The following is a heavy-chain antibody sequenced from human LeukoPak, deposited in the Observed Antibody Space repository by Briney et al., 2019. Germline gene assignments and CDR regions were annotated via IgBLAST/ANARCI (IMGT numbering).Heavy chain of an antibody. CDR3: ARGQRSTLFGVAVED. CDR1: GYTSTTYD. D-gene: IGHD3-3*01. CDR2: MNPDSGDT. Sequence: ASVKVSCKASGYTSTTYDINWVRQATGQGLEWMGWMNPDSGDTGYAQKFQGRVTMTRNTSISTAYLELSSLTSDDTAVYYCARGQRSTLFGVAVEDWGQGSLVTVSS. J-gene: IGHJ4*02. V-gene: IGHV1-8*01.